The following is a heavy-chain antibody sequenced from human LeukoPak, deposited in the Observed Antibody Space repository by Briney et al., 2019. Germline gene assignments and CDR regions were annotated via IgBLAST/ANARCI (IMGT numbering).Heavy chain of an antibody. CDR2: IVVGSGNT. D-gene: IGHD3-10*01. CDR1: VFTFTSSA. J-gene: IGHJ5*02. CDR3: GADLTMVRGVPRWFDP. V-gene: IGHV1-58*02. Sequence: ASEKVSCKDSVFTFTSSAMQWGRQARGQRLEGIGWIVVGSGNTNYAQKFQERVTITRDMSTSTTYMELSSLRSEDTAVDYCGADLTMVRGVPRWFDPWGQGTLVTVSS.